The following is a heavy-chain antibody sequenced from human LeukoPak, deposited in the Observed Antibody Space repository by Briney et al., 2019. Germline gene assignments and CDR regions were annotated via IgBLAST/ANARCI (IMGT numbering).Heavy chain of an antibody. CDR3: ARRILTGYYKKTCDY. D-gene: IGHD3-9*01. J-gene: IGHJ4*02. Sequence: SETLSLTCAVYGGSFSSYYWSWIRQPPGKGLEWMGEINHSGSTNYNPYLKRRVTLSVDTYKNKFSLKRSSLTAADTAVYYHARRILTGYYKKTCDYWGQGPVDNVSS. CDR1: GGSFSSYY. V-gene: IGHV4-34*01. CDR2: INHSGST.